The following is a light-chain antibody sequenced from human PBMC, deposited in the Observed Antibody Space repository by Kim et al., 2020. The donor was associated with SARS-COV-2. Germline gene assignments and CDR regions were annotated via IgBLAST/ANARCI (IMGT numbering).Light chain of an antibody. CDR2: STS. J-gene: IGKJ2*01. Sequence: ASVGDRVTITCRASQSIGNSYLNWDVQKPGKAPNLLIYSTSSLESGVPSRFSGSGSGTDFTLTITSLQVEDFATYYCQQSYNTPYTFGQGTKLEI. V-gene: IGKV1-39*01. CDR3: QQSYNTPYT. CDR1: QSIGNSY.